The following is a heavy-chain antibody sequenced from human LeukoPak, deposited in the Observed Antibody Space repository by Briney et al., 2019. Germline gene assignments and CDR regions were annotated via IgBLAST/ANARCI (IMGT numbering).Heavy chain of an antibody. D-gene: IGHD5-12*01. CDR3: AKDLVATGGSGAFYIDY. CDR2: ISGSGGST. Sequence: AGGSLRLSCAASGFTFGPYTMNWVRQVPGKGLEWVSAISGSGGSTYYADSVKGRFTISRDNSKNMLHLQMNSLRVEDTAVYYCAKDLVATGGSGAFYIDYWGQGTLVTVSS. CDR1: GFTFGPYT. J-gene: IGHJ4*02. V-gene: IGHV3-23*01.